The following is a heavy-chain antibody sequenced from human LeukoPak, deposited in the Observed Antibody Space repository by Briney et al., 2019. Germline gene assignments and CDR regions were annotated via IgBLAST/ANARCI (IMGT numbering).Heavy chain of an antibody. CDR2: ISPSGGST. J-gene: IGHJ5*02. CDR1: GYTFTNYY. D-gene: IGHD5-12*01. Sequence: ASMKVSCKASGYTFTNYYMHWVRQAPGQGLEWMGIISPSGGSTNYAQKFQGRVTMTRDTSTSTVYMELSSLRSEDTAVYYCAREHSGYDSWGQGTLLTVSS. V-gene: IGHV1-46*01. CDR3: AREHSGYDS.